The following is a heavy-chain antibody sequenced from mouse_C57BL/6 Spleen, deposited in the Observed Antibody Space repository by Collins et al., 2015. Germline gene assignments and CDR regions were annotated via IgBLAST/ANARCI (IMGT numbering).Heavy chain of an antibody. CDR3: ARYWSFDV. V-gene: IGHV9-4*01. CDR2: INTHSGEP. J-gene: IGHJ1*03. Sequence: QIQLVQSGPELKKPGETVKISCKASGYTFTTGWECSGCKRCPERVLSGLAGINTHSGEPRYAEDFRGRFAFSLETSASTAYLQISNLKNEDTATYFCARYWSFDVWGTGTTVTVSS. CDR1: GYTFTTGW.